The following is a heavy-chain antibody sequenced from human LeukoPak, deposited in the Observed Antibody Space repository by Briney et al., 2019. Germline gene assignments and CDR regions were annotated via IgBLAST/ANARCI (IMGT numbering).Heavy chain of an antibody. J-gene: IGHJ3*02. V-gene: IGHV4-4*07. D-gene: IGHD3-22*01. CDR2: ISPSGNT. CDR1: GGSISTYF. Sequence: SETLSLTCTVSGGSISTYFWSWIRQPAGKGLEWIGRISPSGNTDYNPSLESRVTMSIDTSNNRFSLTLTSVTAADTAVYYCTRDLYYDDSRRDAFDIWGQGTMATVSS. CDR3: TRDLYYDDSRRDAFDI.